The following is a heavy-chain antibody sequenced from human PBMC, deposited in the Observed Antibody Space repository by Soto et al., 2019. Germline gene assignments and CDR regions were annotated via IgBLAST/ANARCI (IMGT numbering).Heavy chain of an antibody. V-gene: IGHV6-1*01. D-gene: IGHD3-10*01. CDR3: ARGGSCNRHPLYYYGMDV. J-gene: IGHJ6*02. CDR2: TYYRSKWYN. CDR1: GDSVSSNSAA. Sequence: SQTLSLTCAISGDSVSSNSAAWNWIRQSPSRGLEWLGRTYYRSKWYNDYAVSVKSRITINPDTSRNQFSLQLNSVTPEDTAVYYCARGGSCNRHPLYYYGMDVWGQGTTVTVSS.